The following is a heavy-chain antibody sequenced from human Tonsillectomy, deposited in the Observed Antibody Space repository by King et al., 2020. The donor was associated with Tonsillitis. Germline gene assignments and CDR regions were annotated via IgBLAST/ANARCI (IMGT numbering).Heavy chain of an antibody. Sequence: VQLVESGAEVKKPGESLRISCKGSGYSFTSYWISWVRQMPGKGLEWMGRIDPSDSYTNYSPSFQGHVTISADKSISTAYLQWSSLKASDTAMYYCARLKFDYYDSSGYIDYWGQGTLVTVSS. J-gene: IGHJ4*02. V-gene: IGHV5-10-1*03. CDR3: ARLKFDYYDSSGYIDY. CDR1: GYSFTSYW. CDR2: IDPSDSYT. D-gene: IGHD3-22*01.